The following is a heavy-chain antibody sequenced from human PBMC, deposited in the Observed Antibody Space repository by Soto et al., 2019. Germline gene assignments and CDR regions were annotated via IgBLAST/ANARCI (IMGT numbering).Heavy chain of an antibody. V-gene: IGHV3-23*01. J-gene: IGHJ1*01. CDR1: GFTFSSYA. CDR3: AKGGALMVYAPSWDKYFQH. D-gene: IGHD2-8*01. Sequence: GGSLRLSCAASGFTFSSYAMSWVRQAPGKGLEWVSAISGSGGSTYYADSVKGRFTISRDNSKNTLYLQMNSLRAEDTAVYYCAKGGALMVYAPSWDKYFQHWGQGXXXXVSS. CDR2: ISGSGGST.